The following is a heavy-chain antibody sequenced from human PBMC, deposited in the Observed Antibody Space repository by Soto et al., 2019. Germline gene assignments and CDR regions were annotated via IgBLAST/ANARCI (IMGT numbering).Heavy chain of an antibody. V-gene: IGHV3-23*01. J-gene: IGHJ6*02. D-gene: IGHD3-16*01. Sequence: EVQLLESGGGLVQPGGSLRLSCAAYGFTFSSHVMTWVRQGTGKGLEWVSTITESGGGTYYADSVKGRFAVSRDNSKDTVYLQMNSLRAEDTAVYYCARFVIDREAAGWGRPMDVWGLGTTVTVSS. CDR3: ARFVIDREAAGWGRPMDV. CDR2: ITESGGGT. CDR1: GFTFSSHV.